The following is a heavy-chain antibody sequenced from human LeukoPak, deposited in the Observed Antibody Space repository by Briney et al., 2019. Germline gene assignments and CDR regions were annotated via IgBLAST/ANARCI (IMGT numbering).Heavy chain of an antibody. Sequence: GGSLRLSCAASGFTFSSYAMSWVRQVPGKGLEWVSAISGSGGSTYYADSVKGRFTISRDNSKNTLYLQMNSLRAEDTAVYYCAKAPTYYDFWSGYAFDYWGQGTLVTVSS. CDR3: AKAPTYYDFWSGYAFDY. J-gene: IGHJ4*02. V-gene: IGHV3-23*01. CDR1: GFTFSSYA. CDR2: ISGSGGST. D-gene: IGHD3-3*01.